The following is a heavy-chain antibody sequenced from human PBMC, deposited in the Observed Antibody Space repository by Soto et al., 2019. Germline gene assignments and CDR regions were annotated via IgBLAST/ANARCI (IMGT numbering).Heavy chain of an antibody. D-gene: IGHD3-3*02. V-gene: IGHV4-59*08. CDR1: GGSISSYY. Sequence: PSETLSLTCTVSGGSISSYYWSWFRQSPGKRMEWIGYVHHSWGSSYNPSLQSRVAISLDTSKSQFSLKLTSVTAADTAVYYCASQKLDVPAFFDYWSQGTLVTVSS. CDR3: ASQKLDVPAFFDY. J-gene: IGHJ4*02. CDR2: VHHSWGS.